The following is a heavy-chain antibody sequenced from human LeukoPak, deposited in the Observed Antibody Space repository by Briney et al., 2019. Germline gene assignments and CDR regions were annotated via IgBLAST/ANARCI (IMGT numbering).Heavy chain of an antibody. D-gene: IGHD6-6*01. V-gene: IGHV3-7*01. CDR2: IKQDGSVK. Sequence: GGSLRLSCAASGFSFSSYWMSWVRQAPGKGLEWVATIKQDGSVKDYVDSVKGRFTISRGNAKNSLYLQMNSLGAEDTAVYYCARDRVLGVHAYWGQGTLVTVSS. J-gene: IGHJ4*02. CDR3: ARDRVLGVHAY. CDR1: GFSFSSYW.